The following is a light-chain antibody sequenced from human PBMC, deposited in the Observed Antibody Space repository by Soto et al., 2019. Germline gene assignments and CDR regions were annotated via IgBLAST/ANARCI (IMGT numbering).Light chain of an antibody. CDR1: SSDVGGYHY. CDR2: DVS. V-gene: IGLV2-14*01. J-gene: IGLJ1*01. CDR3: SSYTSSSTRV. Sequence: QSALTQPASVSVSPGQSITISCTGTSSDVGGYHYVSWYQQHPGKAPKLIIYDVSNRPSGVSNRFAGSKSGNTASLTISGLPAEDEDDYYCSSYTSSSTRVFGTGTKLTVL.